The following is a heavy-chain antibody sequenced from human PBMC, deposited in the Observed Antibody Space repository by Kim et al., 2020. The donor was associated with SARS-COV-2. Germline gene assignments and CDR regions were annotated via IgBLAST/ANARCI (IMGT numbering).Heavy chain of an antibody. J-gene: IGHJ4*02. D-gene: IGHD3-3*01. Sequence: STDYADSVKGRFTISSDNAKNPLYLQMNSLRAEDTAVYYCARDYGDFYFDYWGQGTLVTVSS. CDR2: ST. V-gene: IGHV3-66*01. CDR3: ARDYGDFYFDY.